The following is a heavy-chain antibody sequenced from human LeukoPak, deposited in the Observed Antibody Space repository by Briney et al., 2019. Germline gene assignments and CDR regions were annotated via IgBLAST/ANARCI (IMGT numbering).Heavy chain of an antibody. D-gene: IGHD3-22*01. CDR2: IYYSRST. V-gene: IGHV4-59*12. CDR3: ARGRNDRKAYPHYYDSSGYYYDDY. J-gene: IGHJ4*02. CDR1: GGSISSYY. Sequence: SETLSLTCTVSGGSISSYYWSWIQQPPGKGLEWIGYIYYSRSTNYNPSLKSRVTISVDTSKNQFSLKLSSVTAADTAVYYCARGRNDRKAYPHYYDSSGYYYDDYWGQGTLVTVSS.